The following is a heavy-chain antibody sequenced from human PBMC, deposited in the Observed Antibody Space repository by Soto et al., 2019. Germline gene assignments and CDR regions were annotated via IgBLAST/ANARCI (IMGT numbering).Heavy chain of an antibody. D-gene: IGHD2-15*01. CDR2: IYYSGSA. CDR3: ARRARPMGCSGGSCYDPSFDY. Sequence: QLQLQESGPGLVKPSETLSLTCTVSGGSISSSSYYWGWIRQPPGKGLEWIGSIYYSGSAYYNPAHKSRVTISVDTSKNQFSLKLSSVTAADTAVYYCARRARPMGCSGGSCYDPSFDYWGQGTLVTVSS. V-gene: IGHV4-39*01. J-gene: IGHJ4*02. CDR1: GGSISSSSYY.